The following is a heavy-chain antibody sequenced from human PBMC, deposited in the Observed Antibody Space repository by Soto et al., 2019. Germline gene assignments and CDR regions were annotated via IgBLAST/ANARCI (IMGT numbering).Heavy chain of an antibody. J-gene: IGHJ4*01. D-gene: IGHD6-19*01. V-gene: IGHV1-3*01. Sequence: QVHLVQSGAEVKKPGASVKVSCKASGYMFTKSAMHWVRQAPGQRLEWMGWISGDSGNTKYSPKLQDRVTITRDTSASPAYMELSSLRSEDTALYYCARDGVAAGNINFDYWGQGTLVTVSS. CDR3: ARDGVAAGNINFDY. CDR2: ISGDSGNT. CDR1: GYMFTKSA.